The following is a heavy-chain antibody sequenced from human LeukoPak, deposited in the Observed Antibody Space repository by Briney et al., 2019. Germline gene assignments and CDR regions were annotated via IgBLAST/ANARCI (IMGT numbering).Heavy chain of an antibody. D-gene: IGHD5-12*01. CDR2: INSDGSST. CDR3: AREGDSGYDHNWFDP. CDR1: GFTFSSYW. Sequence: GGSLRLSCAASGFTFSSYWMHWVRQAPGKGLVWVSRINSDGSSTSYADSVKGRFTISRDNAKNTLYLEMNNLRAEDTAVYYCAREGDSGYDHNWFDPWGQGTLVTVSS. J-gene: IGHJ5*02. V-gene: IGHV3-74*01.